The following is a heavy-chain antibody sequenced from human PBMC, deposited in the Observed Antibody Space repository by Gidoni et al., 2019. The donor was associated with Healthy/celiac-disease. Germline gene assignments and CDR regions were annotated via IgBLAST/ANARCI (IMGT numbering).Heavy chain of an antibody. J-gene: IGHJ6*02. Sequence: EVQLVESGGGLVQPGGSLRLSCAASGFTFSSYWMHWVRQAPGKGLVWVSRINSDGSSTSYADSVKGRFTISRDNAKNTLYLQMNSLRAEDTAVYYCARDGPLAYCGGDCYHYYYYGMDVWGQGTTVTVSS. CDR1: GFTFSSYW. V-gene: IGHV3-74*01. D-gene: IGHD2-21*02. CDR2: INSDGSST. CDR3: ARDGPLAYCGGDCYHYYYYGMDV.